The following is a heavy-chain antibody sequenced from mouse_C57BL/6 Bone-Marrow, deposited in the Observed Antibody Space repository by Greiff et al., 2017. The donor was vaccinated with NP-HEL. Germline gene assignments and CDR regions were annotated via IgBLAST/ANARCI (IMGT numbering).Heavy chain of an antibody. V-gene: IGHV5-6*01. J-gene: IGHJ2*01. CDR2: ISSGGSYT. CDR3: ARHYYSNCFDY. CDR1: GFTFSSYG. D-gene: IGHD2-5*01. Sequence: EVKLMESGGDLVKPGGSLKLSCAASGFTFSSYGMSWVRQTPDKRLEWVATISSGGSYTYYPDSVKGRFTISRDNAKNTLYLQMSSLKSEDTAMYYCARHYYSNCFDYWGQGTTLTVSS.